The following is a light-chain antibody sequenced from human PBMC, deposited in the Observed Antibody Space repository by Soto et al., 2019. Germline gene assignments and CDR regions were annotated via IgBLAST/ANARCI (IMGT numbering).Light chain of an antibody. CDR1: TGTVTSGHY. V-gene: IGLV7-46*01. CDR2: NTS. Sequence: QAVVTQEPSLTVSPGGTVTLTCGSSTGTVTSGHYPYWFHQKPGQAPRTLVYNTSDKHSWTPARFSGSLLGGKAALTLSGAQPEDVADFYCLLSYSGARVFGGGTKLTVL. J-gene: IGLJ3*02. CDR3: LLSYSGARV.